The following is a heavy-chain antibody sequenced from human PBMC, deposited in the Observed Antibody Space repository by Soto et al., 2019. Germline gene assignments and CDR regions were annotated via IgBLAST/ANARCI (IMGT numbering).Heavy chain of an antibody. D-gene: IGHD2-21*01. CDR1: GDSVSSNTAT. V-gene: IGHV6-1*01. J-gene: IGHJ3*02. Sequence: SQTLSLTCVISGDSVSSNTATWNWIRQSPSRGLEWLGRTYYRSQWHNEYEESVKSRITINPDTSKNQLSLQLNSMSPEDTAVYYCARERGFISEGLDIGGRGTMVTVS. CDR2: TYYRSQWHN. CDR3: ARERGFISEGLDI.